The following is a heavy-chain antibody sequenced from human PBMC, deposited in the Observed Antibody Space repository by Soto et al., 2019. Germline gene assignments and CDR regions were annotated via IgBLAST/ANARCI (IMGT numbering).Heavy chain of an antibody. CDR3: ARDPFQVFGF. J-gene: IGHJ4*02. V-gene: IGHV3-66*01. CDR1: GFSVGTSY. Sequence: GSLRLSCAASGFSVGTSYMSWVRQAPGKGLEWLSVIYDRGNTFYAGSVKGRFTISRDSSHNTLFLQMNSLRAEDTAVYYCARDPFQVFGFWGQGTLVTVSS. CDR2: IYDRGNT.